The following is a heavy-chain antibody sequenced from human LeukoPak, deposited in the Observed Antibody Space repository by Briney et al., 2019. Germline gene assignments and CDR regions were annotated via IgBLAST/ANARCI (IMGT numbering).Heavy chain of an antibody. CDR3: ARHPHYYFDDTAR. J-gene: IGHJ4*02. D-gene: IGHD3-22*01. CDR2: MYSRGST. CDR1: GGSISSYS. Sequence: PSETLSLTCTVSGGSISSYSWSWIRQPPGKGLEWIGYMYSRGSTNDNPSLKSRVTISRDTSKNQLSLRVTSVTAADTAVYYCARHPHYYFDDTARWGQGTLVTVSS. V-gene: IGHV4-59*08.